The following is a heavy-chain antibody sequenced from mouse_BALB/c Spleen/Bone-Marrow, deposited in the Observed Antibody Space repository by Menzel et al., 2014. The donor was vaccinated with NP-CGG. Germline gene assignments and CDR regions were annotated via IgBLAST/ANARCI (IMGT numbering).Heavy chain of an antibody. CDR3: ARKYGDS. J-gene: IGHJ2*01. CDR2: IYPGDGET. D-gene: IGHD2-10*02. V-gene: IGHV1-80*01. Sequence: QVQLQQSGAELVRPGSSVKISCKASGYPFSSYWMNWVKQRPGQGLEWIGQIYPGDGETNYNGKFKGNATLTADKSSSTAYMQLISLTAEGSAVYFCARKYGDSWGQGTTLTVSS. CDR1: GYPFSSYW.